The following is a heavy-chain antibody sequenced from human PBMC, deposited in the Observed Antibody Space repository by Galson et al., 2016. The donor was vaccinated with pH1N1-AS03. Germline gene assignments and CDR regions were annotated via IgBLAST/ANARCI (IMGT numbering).Heavy chain of an antibody. CDR1: GGTSRTSA. Sequence: SMKVSCKASGGTSRTSAFNWVRQAPGQGLEWMGGIIPVFGPVIYSQKFQGRVTITTNDSTSTAYMELSSLRSDDSAVYYCARGKELAPPFNWFDPWGQGTLVTVSS. D-gene: IGHD1-7*01. CDR3: ARGKELAPPFNWFDP. CDR2: IIPVFGPV. V-gene: IGHV1-69*05. J-gene: IGHJ5*02.